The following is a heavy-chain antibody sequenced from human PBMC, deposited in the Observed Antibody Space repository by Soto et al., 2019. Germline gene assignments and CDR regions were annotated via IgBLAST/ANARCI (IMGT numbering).Heavy chain of an antibody. CDR1: GGSFSGYF. CDR2: INLSGRS. Sequence: QVQLQQWGAGLLKPSETLSLTCAVDGGSFSGYFWSWIRQPPGKGLEWIGEINLSGRSDYNPSLKSRVTISVDTSKNQFSLKPASVTAADTGVYFCARAEWLHYFDPWGQGTLVTVSS. CDR3: ARAEWLHYFDP. J-gene: IGHJ5*02. D-gene: IGHD3-3*01. V-gene: IGHV4-34*01.